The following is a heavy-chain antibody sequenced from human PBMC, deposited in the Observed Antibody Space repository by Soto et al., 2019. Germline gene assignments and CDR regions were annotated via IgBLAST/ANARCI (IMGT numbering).Heavy chain of an antibody. D-gene: IGHD6-6*01. J-gene: IGHJ4*02. CDR1: GYTFTGYY. Sequence: ASVKVSCKASGYTFTGYYMHWVRQAPGQGLEWMGWINPNSGGTNYAQKFQGRVTMPRDTSISTAYMELSRLRSDDTAVYYCAREQRRYSSSSVFDYWGQGTLVTVSS. CDR2: INPNSGGT. V-gene: IGHV1-2*02. CDR3: AREQRRYSSSSVFDY.